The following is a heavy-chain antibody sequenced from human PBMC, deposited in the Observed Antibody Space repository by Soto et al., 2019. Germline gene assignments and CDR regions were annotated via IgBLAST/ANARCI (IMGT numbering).Heavy chain of an antibody. J-gene: IGHJ4*02. CDR1: GFSFDDYA. CDR2: ISWNSGTI. CDR3: ARDVWSRASGPPDS. D-gene: IGHD3-10*01. Sequence: GPSLRLSCAASGFSFDDYAMHFVRQAPGKGLECVAVISWNSGTIGYADSVKGRFTISRDNAKNSLYLQMNSLRAEDTALYYCARDVWSRASGPPDSWGQGTLVTVSS. V-gene: IGHV3-9*01.